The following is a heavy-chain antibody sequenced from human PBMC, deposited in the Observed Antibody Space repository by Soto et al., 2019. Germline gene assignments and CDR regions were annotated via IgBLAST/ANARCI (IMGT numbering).Heavy chain of an antibody. D-gene: IGHD2-2*01. CDR1: GGTFSSYA. CDR2: IIPVFGTA. V-gene: IGHV1-69*13. Sequence: SVKVSCKASGGTFSSYAISWVRQAPGQGLECMGGIIPVFGTANYAQKFQGRVTINADESTSTVYMELSSLRSEDTAVYYCARVQYQLLPPYYYGMDVWGQGTTVTSP. CDR3: ARVQYQLLPPYYYGMDV. J-gene: IGHJ6*02.